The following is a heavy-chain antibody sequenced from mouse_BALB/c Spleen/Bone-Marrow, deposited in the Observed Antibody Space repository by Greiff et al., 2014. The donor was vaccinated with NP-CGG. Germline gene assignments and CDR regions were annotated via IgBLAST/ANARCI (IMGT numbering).Heavy chain of an antibody. J-gene: IGHJ4*01. D-gene: IGHD2-1*01. V-gene: IGHV14-3*02. CDR3: ARYGNGLMDY. CDR2: IYPANGDT. CDR1: GFNIRDTY. Sequence: EVKLMESGAELVKPGASVKLSCTASGFNIRDTYMHWVKQRPEQGLEWIGRIYPANGDTKYDPKFQGKATITAGTSSNTAYLQLSSLTSEDTAVYYCARYGNGLMDYWGQGTSVTVSS.